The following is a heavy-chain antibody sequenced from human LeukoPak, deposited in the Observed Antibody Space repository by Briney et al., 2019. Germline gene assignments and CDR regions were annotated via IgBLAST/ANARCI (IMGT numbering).Heavy chain of an antibody. CDR2: IYHSGST. CDR3: ARGDSRGYYYFDH. V-gene: IGHV4-4*02. D-gene: IGHD3-22*01. J-gene: IGHJ4*02. Sequence: SETLSLTCAVSGGSISNSNWWSWVRQPPGKGLVWIGQIYHSGSTNYNPSLKSRVTISIDKSKNQFSLKLSSVTAADTAVYYCARGDSRGYYYFDHWGQGFLVTVSS. CDR1: GGSISNSNW.